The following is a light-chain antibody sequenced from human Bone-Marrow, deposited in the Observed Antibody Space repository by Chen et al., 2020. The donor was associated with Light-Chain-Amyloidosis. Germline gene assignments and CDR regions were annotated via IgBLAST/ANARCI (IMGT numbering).Light chain of an antibody. CDR2: DDS. CDR3: QVWDRSSDRPV. V-gene: IGLV3-21*02. J-gene: IGLJ3*02. Sequence: SYVLTQPSSVSGAPGQTATTACGGNNIGSTSVHWYKQTPGQAPLLVVYDDSDRPSGIPERLSGSNSGNTATLTISRVEAGDEADYYGQVWDRSSDRPVFGGGTKLTVL. CDR1: NIGSTS.